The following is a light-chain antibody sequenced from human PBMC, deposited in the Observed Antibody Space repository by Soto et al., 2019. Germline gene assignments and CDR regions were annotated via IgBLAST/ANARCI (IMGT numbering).Light chain of an antibody. Sequence: QSVLTQPPSTSGTPGQRVTISCSGSGSNLGSHAVNWYQQLPGTAPQLLIYSTDRRPSGVPDRFSGSKSGTSASLAISVLQSEDEADYYCSAWDDSLNGVVFGGGTKLTVL. J-gene: IGLJ3*02. CDR2: STD. CDR3: SAWDDSLNGVV. CDR1: GSNLGSHA. V-gene: IGLV1-44*01.